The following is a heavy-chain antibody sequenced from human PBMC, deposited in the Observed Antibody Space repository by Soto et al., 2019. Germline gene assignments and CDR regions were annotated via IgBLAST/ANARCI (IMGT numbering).Heavy chain of an antibody. V-gene: IGHV4-59*01. CDR1: GGSISSYY. J-gene: IGHJ3*02. CDR3: ARDYLDYGDYANILEIHAFDI. Sequence: SETLSLTCTVSGGSISSYYWSWIRQPPGKGLEWIGYIYYSGSTNYNPSLKSRVTISVDTSKNQFSLKLSSVTAADTAVYYCARDYLDYGDYANILEIHAFDIWGQGTMVTVSS. D-gene: IGHD4-17*01. CDR2: IYYSGST.